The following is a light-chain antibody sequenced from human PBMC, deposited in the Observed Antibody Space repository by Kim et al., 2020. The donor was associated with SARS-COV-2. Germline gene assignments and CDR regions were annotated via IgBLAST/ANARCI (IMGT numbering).Light chain of an antibody. V-gene: IGLV2-14*04. CDR1: SSDVGGYNY. J-gene: IGLJ3*02. CDR3: SSYTSSSTWV. CDR2: DVS. Sequence: GPSNTISSTGTSSDVGGYNYVSWYQQHPGKAPKLMIYDVSKRPSGVSNRFSGSKSGNTASLTISGLQAEDEADYYCSSYTSSSTWVFGGGTKLTVL.